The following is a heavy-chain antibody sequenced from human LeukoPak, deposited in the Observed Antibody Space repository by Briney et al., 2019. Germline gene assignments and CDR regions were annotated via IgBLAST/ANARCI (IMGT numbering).Heavy chain of an antibody. D-gene: IGHD4-23*01. Sequence: SETLSLTCTVSGGSISSSHYYWGWIRQPPGKGLEWIGSMDYSGSTYYNPSLKSRVTISVDTSKNQFSLKLSSVTAADTAVYYCVITTVVTSFSPYFDYWGQGTLVTVSS. CDR3: VITTVVTSFSPYFDY. J-gene: IGHJ4*02. CDR1: GGSISSSHYY. CDR2: MDYSGST. V-gene: IGHV4-39*07.